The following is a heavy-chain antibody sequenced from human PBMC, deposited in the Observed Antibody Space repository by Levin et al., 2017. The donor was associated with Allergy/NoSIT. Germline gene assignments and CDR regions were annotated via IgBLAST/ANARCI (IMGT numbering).Heavy chain of an antibody. CDR2: ITGSGDST. CDR3: APYPTTVATFDYFDY. V-gene: IGHV3-23*01. CDR1: GFTFSSYA. D-gene: IGHD4-17*01. J-gene: IGHJ4*02. Sequence: GGSLRLSCAASGFTFSSYAVSWVRQAPGKGLEWVSAITGSGDSTYYADSVRGRFTISRDNSKNTLYLQMSSLRAEDTAVYYCAPYPTTVATFDYFDYWGQGTLVTVSS.